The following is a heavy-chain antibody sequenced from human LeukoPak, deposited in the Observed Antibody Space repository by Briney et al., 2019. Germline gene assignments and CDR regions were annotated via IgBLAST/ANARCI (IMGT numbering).Heavy chain of an antibody. CDR2: LISIGSTI. J-gene: IGHJ3*01. D-gene: IGHD1-26*01. CDR1: GFTFSSYE. CDR3: ARVVGWDEPFDL. Sequence: GGSLRLSCAASGFTFSSYEMNWVRQAPGKWLEWVSYLISIGSTIYYADSVNGRFTISRDNAKNSLYLKMNSLRVEDTALYYCARVVGWDEPFDLWGQGTMVTVSS. V-gene: IGHV3-48*03.